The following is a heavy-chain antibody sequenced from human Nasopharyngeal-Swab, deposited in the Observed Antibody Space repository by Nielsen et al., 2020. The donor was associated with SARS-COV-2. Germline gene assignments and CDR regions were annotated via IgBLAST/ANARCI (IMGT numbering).Heavy chain of an antibody. J-gene: IGHJ4*02. CDR3: ARGKLLWFGELSRRVYYFDY. V-gene: IGHV6-1*01. Sequence: SETLSLTCAISGDSVSSNSAAWNWIRQSPSRGLEWLGRTYYRSKWYNDYAVSVKSRITINPDTSKNQFSLQLNSVTPEDTAVYYCARGKLLWFGELSRRVYYFDYWGQGTLVNVSS. CDR2: TYYRSKWYN. CDR1: GDSVSSNSAA. D-gene: IGHD3-10*01.